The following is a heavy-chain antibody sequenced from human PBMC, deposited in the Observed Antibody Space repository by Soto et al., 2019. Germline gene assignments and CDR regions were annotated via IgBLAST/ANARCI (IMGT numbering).Heavy chain of an antibody. CDR2: ISPYKGNT. Sequence: ASVKVSCKASGYTFSSIGISWVRQAPGQGLEWMGWISPYKGNTHYAQGLQGRVTMTTDTSTSTAYMELRSLRSDDTAVYYCARDSDGSGSYYTDYWGQGTLVTVSS. V-gene: IGHV1-18*01. CDR1: GYTFSSIG. J-gene: IGHJ4*02. CDR3: ARDSDGSGSYYTDY. D-gene: IGHD3-10*01.